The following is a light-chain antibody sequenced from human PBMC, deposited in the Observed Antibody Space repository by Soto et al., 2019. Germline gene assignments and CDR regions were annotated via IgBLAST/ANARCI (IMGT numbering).Light chain of an antibody. V-gene: IGKV3-20*01. CDR1: QSVSSSY. Sequence: EIVLTQSPGTLSLSPGERATLSCRASQSVSSSYLAWYQQKPGQAPRLLIYDASSRATGIPDRFSGSGSGTDFTLTISSLEAADFAVYYCQEYGSSLLTFGGGTKVEIK. J-gene: IGKJ4*01. CDR3: QEYGSSLLT. CDR2: DAS.